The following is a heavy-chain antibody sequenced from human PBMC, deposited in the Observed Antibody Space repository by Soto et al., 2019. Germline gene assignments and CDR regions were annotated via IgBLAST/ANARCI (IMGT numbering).Heavy chain of an antibody. CDR1: GASVSSHH. D-gene: IGHD6-19*01. CDR3: AAYRRGEGGRGY. J-gene: IGHJ4*02. V-gene: IGHV4-59*08. Sequence: QVQLQESGPGVVKPSETLSLTCTVSGASVSSHHWTWIRQPPGKGLEWIGDYSDSASYSPSLKSRXTISADTSKNQFPLNLSSVTAAATAVYYCAAYRRGEGGRGYWGQGTLVTVSS. CDR2: DYSDSA.